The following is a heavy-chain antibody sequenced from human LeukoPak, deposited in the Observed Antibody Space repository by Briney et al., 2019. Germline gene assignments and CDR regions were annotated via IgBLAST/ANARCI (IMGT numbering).Heavy chain of an antibody. CDR3: ARSLHLYYYYYMDV. Sequence: ASVKVSCKASGYTFTGYYMHWVRQAPGQGLERMGWINPNSGGTNYAQKFQGRVTMTRDTSISTAYMELSRLRSDDTAVYYCARSLHLYYYYYMDVWGKGTTVTVSS. CDR2: INPNSGGT. J-gene: IGHJ6*03. V-gene: IGHV1-2*02. CDR1: GYTFTGYY.